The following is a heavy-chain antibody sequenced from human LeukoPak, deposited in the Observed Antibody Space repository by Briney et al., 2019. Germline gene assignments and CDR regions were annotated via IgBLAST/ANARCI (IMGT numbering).Heavy chain of an antibody. D-gene: IGHD2-15*01. CDR3: ARAVVAATDWFDP. CDR2: IYHSGST. J-gene: IGHJ5*02. Sequence: SETLSLTCAVSGYSISSGYYWGWIRQPPGKGLEWIGSIYHSGSTYYNPSLKSRVAISVDTSKNQFSLKLSSVTAADTAVYYCARAVVAATDWFDPWGQGTLVTVSS. CDR1: GYSISSGYY. V-gene: IGHV4-38-2*01.